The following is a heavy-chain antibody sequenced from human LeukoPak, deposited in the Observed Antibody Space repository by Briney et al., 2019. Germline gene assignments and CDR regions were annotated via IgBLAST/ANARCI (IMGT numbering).Heavy chain of an antibody. J-gene: IGHJ4*02. D-gene: IGHD3-16*01. Sequence: ASVKVSCKASGGTFSSYAISWVRQAPGQGLEWMGRIIPILGIANYAQKFQGRVTMTRDTSTSTVYMELSSLRSEDTAVYYCARVQIAGGLGRWGQGTLVTVSS. CDR2: IIPILGIA. CDR3: ARVQIAGGLGR. CDR1: GGTFSSYA. V-gene: IGHV1-69*04.